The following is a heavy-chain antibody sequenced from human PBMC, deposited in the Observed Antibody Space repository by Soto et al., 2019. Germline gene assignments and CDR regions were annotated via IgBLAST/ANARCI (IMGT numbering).Heavy chain of an antibody. J-gene: IGHJ3*01. D-gene: IGHD1-26*01. CDR2: ISYSSTPI. CDR3: ARTRPYLPTD. V-gene: IGHV3-11*01. Sequence: QVPLVESGGGLVKPGGSLRLSCAASGFTFSDYYMSWIRQAPGKGLEWLSFISYSSTPIYYADSVKGRFTISRDNAKSSLYLQMNSLRAEDTAVYYCARTRPYLPTDWGQGTMVTVSS. CDR1: GFTFSDYY.